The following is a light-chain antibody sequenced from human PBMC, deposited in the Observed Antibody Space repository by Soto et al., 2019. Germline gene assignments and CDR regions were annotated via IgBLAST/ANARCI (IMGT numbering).Light chain of an antibody. CDR3: SSYAGSNNYV. V-gene: IGLV2-8*01. CDR2: EVN. J-gene: IGLJ1*01. Sequence: QSALTQPPSASGSPGQSVTISCTGTRSDVGGYNYVSWYQQHPGKAPKLMIYEVNQRPSGVPDRFSGSKSGNTASLTVSGLQAEDEADYYCSSYAGSNNYVLGTGTKLTVL. CDR1: RSDVGGYNY.